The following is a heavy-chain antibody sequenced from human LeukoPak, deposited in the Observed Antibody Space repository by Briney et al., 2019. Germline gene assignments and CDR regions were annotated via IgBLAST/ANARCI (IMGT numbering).Heavy chain of an antibody. J-gene: IGHJ5*02. CDR1: GFTFSNYA. CDR2: ISGSAGDT. D-gene: IGHD5-24*01. V-gene: IGHV3-23*01. Sequence: GGSLRLSCTASGFTFSNYAMSWVRQAPGKGLQWVSSISGSAGDTYYADSVKGRFTISRDNSKNTLYLQMNSLRVDDTAVYYCAQMACASCSGRFDPWGQGTLVAVS. CDR3: AQMACASCSGRFDP.